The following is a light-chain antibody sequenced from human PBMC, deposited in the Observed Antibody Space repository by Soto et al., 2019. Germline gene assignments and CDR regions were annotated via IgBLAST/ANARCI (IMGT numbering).Light chain of an antibody. Sequence: LCCRYSQSVSNNYLAWYQQKPGQAPRLLIYGASNRATGIPDRFSGSGSGTETIQVCSSGMSEDFLFRYWRQHDKWLLACRGGTKVDIK. CDR2: GAS. V-gene: IGKV3D-15*01. CDR1: QSVSNN. CDR3: RQHDKWLLA. J-gene: IGKJ4*02.